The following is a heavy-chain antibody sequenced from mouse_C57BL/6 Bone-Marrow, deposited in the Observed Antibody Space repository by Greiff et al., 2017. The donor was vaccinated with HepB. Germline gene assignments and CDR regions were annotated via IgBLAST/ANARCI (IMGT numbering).Heavy chain of an antibody. CDR2: IHPNSGST. D-gene: IGHD1-1*01. CDR1: GYTFTSYW. J-gene: IGHJ2*01. V-gene: IGHV1-64*01. CDR3: ARLIGSRGDY. Sequence: QVQLQQSGAELVKPGASVKLPCKASGYTFTSYWMHWVKQRPGQGLEWIGMIHPNSGSTNYNEKFKSKATLTVDKSSSTAYMQLSSLTSEDSAVYYCARLIGSRGDYWGQGTTLTVSS.